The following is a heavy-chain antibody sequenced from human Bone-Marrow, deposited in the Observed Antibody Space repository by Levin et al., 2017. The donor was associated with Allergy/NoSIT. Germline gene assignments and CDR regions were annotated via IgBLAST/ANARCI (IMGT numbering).Heavy chain of an antibody. CDR2: IGRNSGNK. D-gene: IGHD1-7*01. CDR1: GFTFDDYA. Sequence: SCAASGFTFDDYAMHWVRQAPGKGLDWVASIGRNSGNKGYADSVRGRFTISRDNVNNSLYLEMNSLRGDDTALYYCAKEGNYGLEFYFMDVWGKGTMVTVSS. V-gene: IGHV3-9*01. J-gene: IGHJ6*03. CDR3: AKEGNYGLEFYFMDV.